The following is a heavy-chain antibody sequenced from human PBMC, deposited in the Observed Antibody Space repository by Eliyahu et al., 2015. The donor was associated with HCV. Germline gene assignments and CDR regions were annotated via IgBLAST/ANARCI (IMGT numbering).Heavy chain of an antibody. D-gene: IGHD6-6*01. CDR2: YYYGGAH. J-gene: IGHJ4*02. CDR1: GGSISSSSYY. Sequence: QLQLQESGPGLVKPSETLSLTCTVSGGSISSSSYYWGAGSASPQGRGWGWIGSYYYGGAHLLPSLKSRVTISVDTSKNQFSLKLSSVTAADTAVYYCARHQSIAAHRYFDYWGQGTLVTVSS. CDR3: ARHQSIAAHRYFDY. V-gene: IGHV4-39*01.